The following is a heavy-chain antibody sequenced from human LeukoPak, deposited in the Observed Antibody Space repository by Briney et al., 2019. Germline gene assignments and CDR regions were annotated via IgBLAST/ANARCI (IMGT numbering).Heavy chain of an antibody. CDR3: ARASGVKRAYFDY. D-gene: IGHD3-10*01. J-gene: IGHJ4*02. CDR2: IYHSGST. V-gene: IGHV4-34*01. CDR1: GGSFSGYY. Sequence: SGTLSLTCAVYGGSFSGYYWSWIRQPPGKGLEWIGSIYHSGSTYYNPSLKSRVTISVDTSKNQFSLKLSSVTAADTAVYYCARASGVKRAYFDYWGQGALVTVSS.